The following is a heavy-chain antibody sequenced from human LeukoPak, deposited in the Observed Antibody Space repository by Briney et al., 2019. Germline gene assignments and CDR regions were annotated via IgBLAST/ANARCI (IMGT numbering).Heavy chain of an antibody. CDR3: ARVFEGARYSSSGFDP. CDR1: GFTFSSYS. D-gene: IGHD6-6*01. CDR2: IKQDGSEK. J-gene: IGHJ5*02. Sequence: GGSLRLSCAASGFTFSSYSMSWVRQAPGKGLEWVANIKQDGSEKYYVDSVKGRFTISRDNAKNSLYLQMNSLRAEDTAVYYCARVFEGARYSSSGFDPWGQGTLVTVSS. V-gene: IGHV3-7*04.